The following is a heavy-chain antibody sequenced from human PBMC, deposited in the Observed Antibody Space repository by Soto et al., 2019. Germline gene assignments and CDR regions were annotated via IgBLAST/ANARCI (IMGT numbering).Heavy chain of an antibody. Sequence: QVQLQQWGAGLLKPSETLSLTCAVYGGSFSGYYWSWIRQPPGKGLEWIGEINHSGSTNYNPSLKSRVTISVDTSKNQFSLKLSSVTAADTAVYYCARGRGYCSSTSCYAPVDYWGQGTLVTVSS. CDR1: GGSFSGYY. CDR3: ARGRGYCSSTSCYAPVDY. J-gene: IGHJ4*02. D-gene: IGHD2-2*01. V-gene: IGHV4-34*01. CDR2: INHSGST.